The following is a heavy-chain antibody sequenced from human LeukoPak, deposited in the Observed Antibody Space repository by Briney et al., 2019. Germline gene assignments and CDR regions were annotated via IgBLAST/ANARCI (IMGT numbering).Heavy chain of an antibody. V-gene: IGHV3-66*01. CDR2: IYTGGST. Sequence: GGSLRLSCAASGFIISGNYMSWVRQAPGKGLEWVSVIYTGGSTAYIDSVKGRFTISRDTSKNMLYLQMNSLTTEDTAVYYCARGHGQWGQGTLVTVSS. CDR1: GFIISGNY. CDR3: ARGHGQ. J-gene: IGHJ4*02.